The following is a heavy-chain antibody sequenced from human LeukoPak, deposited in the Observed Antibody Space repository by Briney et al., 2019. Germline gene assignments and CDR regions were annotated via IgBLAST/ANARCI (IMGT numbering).Heavy chain of an antibody. D-gene: IGHD2-2*02. CDR2: IIPIFGTA. Sequence: ASVKVSCKASGGTFSSYAISWVRQAPGQGLEWMGGIIPIFGTANYAQKFQGRVTITADESTSTAYMELSSLRSGDTAVYYCASGYNYYYYGMDVWGQGTTVTVSS. CDR1: GGTFSSYA. V-gene: IGHV1-69*13. CDR3: ASGYNYYYYGMDV. J-gene: IGHJ6*02.